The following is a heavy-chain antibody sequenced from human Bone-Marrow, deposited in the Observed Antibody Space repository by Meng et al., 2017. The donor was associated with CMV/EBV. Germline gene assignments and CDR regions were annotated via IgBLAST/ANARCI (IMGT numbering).Heavy chain of an antibody. CDR1: GFTFSDYY. V-gene: IGHV3-69-1*01. Sequence: GESLKISCAASGFTFSDYYMNWVRQAPGKGLEWVSSISSSSTIYYADSVKGRLTISRDNSKNKVYLQMNSLRAEDTAVYNCARGEWGEAAAGSDYWGQGTLVTVSS. CDR2: ISSSSTI. CDR3: ARGEWGEAAAGSDY. D-gene: IGHD6-13*01. J-gene: IGHJ4*02.